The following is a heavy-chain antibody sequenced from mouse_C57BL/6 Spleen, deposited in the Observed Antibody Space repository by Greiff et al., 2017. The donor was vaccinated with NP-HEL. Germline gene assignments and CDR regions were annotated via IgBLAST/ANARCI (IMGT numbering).Heavy chain of an antibody. CDR2: IYPGDGDT. J-gene: IGHJ4*01. CDR3: AREGGYDYDAMDY. Sequence: VQVVESGPELVKPGASVKISCKASGYAFSSSWMNWVKQRPGKGLEWIGRIYPGDGDTNYNGKFKGKATLTADKSSSTAYMQLSSLTSEDSAVYFCAREGGYDYDAMDYWGQGTSVTVSS. V-gene: IGHV1-82*01. CDR1: GYAFSSSW. D-gene: IGHD2-2*01.